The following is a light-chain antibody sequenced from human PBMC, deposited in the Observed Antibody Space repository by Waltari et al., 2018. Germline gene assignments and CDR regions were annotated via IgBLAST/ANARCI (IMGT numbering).Light chain of an antibody. CDR3: CSYSGSGSFPYV. CDR1: SNNIGFYYL. J-gene: IGLJ1*01. Sequence: QSALTQPASVSGSPGQSITIPCTGPSNNIGFYYLVSASQQHPGKAPKLIIFDVIKRPSGGSDRFSGSKSGNTASLTISGLQTEDDADYYCCSYSGSGSFPYVFGPGTRVAVL. V-gene: IGLV2-23*02. CDR2: DVI.